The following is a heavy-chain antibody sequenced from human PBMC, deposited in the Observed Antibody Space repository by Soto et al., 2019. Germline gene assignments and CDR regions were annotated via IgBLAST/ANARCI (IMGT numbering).Heavy chain of an antibody. Sequence: VASVKVSCKASGYTFTSYAMHWVRQAPGQRLEWMGWINAGNGNTKYSQKFQGRVTITRDTSASTAYMELSSLRSEDTAVYYCARVFGGYDFWSGSFDYWGQGTLVTVSS. CDR2: INAGNGNT. CDR1: GYTFTSYA. D-gene: IGHD3-3*01. J-gene: IGHJ4*02. CDR3: ARVFGGYDFWSGSFDY. V-gene: IGHV1-3*01.